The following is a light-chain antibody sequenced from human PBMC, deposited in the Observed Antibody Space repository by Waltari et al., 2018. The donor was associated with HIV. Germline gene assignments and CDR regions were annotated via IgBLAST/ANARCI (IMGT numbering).Light chain of an antibody. CDR3: QSSDNTLSGSV. CDR1: NSNIGTHE. Sequence: QSVLTQPPSVSGAPGQRVTLSCTGGNSNIGTHEVHWYQQFPGTAPQLLIYNTNNRPAGVPDRVSGSKSGTSASLAITGLQADDEADYYCQSSDNTLSGSVFGGGTRLTVL. J-gene: IGLJ2*01. V-gene: IGLV1-40*01. CDR2: NTN.